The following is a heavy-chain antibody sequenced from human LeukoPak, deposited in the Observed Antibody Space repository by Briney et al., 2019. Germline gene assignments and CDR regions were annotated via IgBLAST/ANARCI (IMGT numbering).Heavy chain of an antibody. CDR2: IKEAGSEK. CDR3: ARGGLAKQRF. CDR1: GFTFTTNW. V-gene: IGHV3-7*01. J-gene: IGHJ4*02. D-gene: IGHD6-25*01. Sequence: PGGSLILSCAAPGFTFTTNWMCWGRQAPGKGLEWVANIKEAGSEKYYVDSVKGRLTISRDNAKTSLYLKTSSLRAEDTAVYYCARGGLAKQRFWGQVTLVTVSS.